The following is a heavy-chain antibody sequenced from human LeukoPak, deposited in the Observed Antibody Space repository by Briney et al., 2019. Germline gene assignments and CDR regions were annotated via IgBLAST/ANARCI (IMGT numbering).Heavy chain of an antibody. CDR2: IYYRGST. CDR3: ARADYDSSAYYYNFDY. D-gene: IGHD3-22*01. V-gene: IGHV4-59*01. CDR1: GGSISGYY. Sequence: SETLSLTCTVSGGSISGYYWSWIRQPPGKGLEWIGYIYYRGSTNYNLSLKSRVTISVDTSKNQFSLKLSSVTAADTAVYYCARADYDSSAYYYNFDYWGQGTLVTVSS. J-gene: IGHJ4*02.